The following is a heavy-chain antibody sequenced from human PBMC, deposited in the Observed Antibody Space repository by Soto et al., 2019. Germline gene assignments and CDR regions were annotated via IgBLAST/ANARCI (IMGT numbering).Heavy chain of an antibody. CDR1: GFTFSSYA. V-gene: IGHV3-23*01. J-gene: IGHJ4*02. CDR3: AKMVEVAPNPPFDY. CDR2: ISGSGVST. Sequence: VGSLRLSCAASGFTFSSYAMSWVRLAPGTGLEWVSAISGSGVSTYYADSVKGRFTISRDNSKNTLFLQMNSLRAEDTAVYYCAKMVEVAPNPPFDYWGQGTLVTVSS. D-gene: IGHD5-12*01.